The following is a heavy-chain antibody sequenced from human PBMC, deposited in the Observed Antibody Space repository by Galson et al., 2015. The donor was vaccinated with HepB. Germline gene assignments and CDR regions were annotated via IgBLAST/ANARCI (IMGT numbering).Heavy chain of an antibody. J-gene: IGHJ4*02. V-gene: IGHV4-34*01. CDR1: GGSFSGYY. CDR3: ARAGRDGYNYLGYFDY. CDR2: INHSGST. Sequence: ETLSLTCAVYGGSFSGYYWSWIRQPPGKGLEWIGEINHSGSTNYNPSLKSRVTISVDTSKNQFSLKLSSVTAADTAVYYCARAGRDGYNYLGYFDYWGQGTLSPSPQ. D-gene: IGHD5-24*01.